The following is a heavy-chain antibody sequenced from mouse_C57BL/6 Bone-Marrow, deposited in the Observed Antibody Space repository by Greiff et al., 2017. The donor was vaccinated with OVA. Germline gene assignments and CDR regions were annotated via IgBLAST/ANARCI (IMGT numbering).Heavy chain of an antibody. V-gene: IGHV1-64*01. J-gene: IGHJ3*01. Sequence: QVQLQQPGAELVKPGASVKLSCKASGYAFTSYWMHWVKQRPGQGLEWIGMIHPNSGSTNYNEKFKSKATLTVDKSSSTAYMQLSRLTSEDSAVYYCAREVLRYPAWFAYWGQGTLVTVSA. CDR3: AREVLRYPAWFAY. CDR1: GYAFTSYW. D-gene: IGHD1-1*01. CDR2: IHPNSGST.